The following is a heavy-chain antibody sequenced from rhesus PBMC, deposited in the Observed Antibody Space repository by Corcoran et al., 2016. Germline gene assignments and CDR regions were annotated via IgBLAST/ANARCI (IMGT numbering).Heavy chain of an antibody. Sequence: QVQLQESGPGLVKPSETLSLTCAVSGYSISRGYGWSWLRKRPGKGLEWIGYIGGSRGSNKYNPSLKSRVTRSKDTSKNQCAMKLSSVTAADTAVYYCADPTGFVWGPGVLVTVSS. V-gene: IGHV4-127*01. D-gene: IGHD3-34*01. CDR3: ADPTGFV. J-gene: IGHJ5-1*01. CDR1: GYSISRGYG. CDR2: IGGSRGSN.